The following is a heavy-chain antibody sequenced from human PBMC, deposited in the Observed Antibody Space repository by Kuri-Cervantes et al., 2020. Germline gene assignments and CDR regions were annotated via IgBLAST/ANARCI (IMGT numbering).Heavy chain of an antibody. V-gene: IGHV3-23*01. CDR3: ARAVHQLLIDY. Sequence: GESLKISCAASGFTFSSYGMHWVRQAPGKGLEWVSAISGSGGSTYYADSVKGRFTISRDNSKNTLYLQMNSLRDEDTAVYCCARAVHQLLIDYWGQGTLVTVSS. CDR1: GFTFSSYG. D-gene: IGHD2-2*01. CDR2: ISGSGGST. J-gene: IGHJ4*02.